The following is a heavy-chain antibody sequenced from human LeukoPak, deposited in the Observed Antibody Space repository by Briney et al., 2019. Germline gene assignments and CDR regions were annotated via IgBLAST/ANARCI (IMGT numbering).Heavy chain of an antibody. Sequence: SETLSLTCTVSGGSISSGGYYWSWIRQHPGKGLEWIGYIYYSGSTYYNSSVKSRFTISVDTSKNQFSLKLSSVTAADTAVYYCARVAAAGTRYYFDYWGQGTLVTVSS. V-gene: IGHV4-31*03. CDR3: ARVAAAGTRYYFDY. CDR1: GGSISSGGYY. D-gene: IGHD6-13*01. J-gene: IGHJ4*02. CDR2: IYYSGST.